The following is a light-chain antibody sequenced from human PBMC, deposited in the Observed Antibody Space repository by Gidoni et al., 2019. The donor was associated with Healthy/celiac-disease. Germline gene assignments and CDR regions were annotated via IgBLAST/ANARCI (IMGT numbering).Light chain of an antibody. CDR3: QQYNNWPPMYT. CDR2: GAS. J-gene: IGKJ2*01. V-gene: IGKV3-15*01. Sequence: EIVMTPSPASLSVSPGERATIPCRASQSVSSNLAWYQQKPGQAPRLLIYGASTRATGIPARVSGSGSGTEFTLTISSLQSEDFAVYYCQQYNNWPPMYTFGQGTKLEIK. CDR1: QSVSSN.